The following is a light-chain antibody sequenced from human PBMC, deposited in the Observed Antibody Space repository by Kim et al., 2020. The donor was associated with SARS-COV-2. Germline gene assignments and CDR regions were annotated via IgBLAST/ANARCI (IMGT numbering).Light chain of an antibody. Sequence: EIVLTQSPGTLSLSPGERATLPCRAGQSVSSSYLAWYQQKPGQAPRLLIYGASSRDTGIPDRFSGSGSGTDFTFTISRLEPEDFAVYYCQQYGSSPLTFGHGTKVDIK. CDR3: QQYGSSPLT. J-gene: IGKJ3*01. CDR1: QSVSSSY. V-gene: IGKV3-20*01. CDR2: GAS.